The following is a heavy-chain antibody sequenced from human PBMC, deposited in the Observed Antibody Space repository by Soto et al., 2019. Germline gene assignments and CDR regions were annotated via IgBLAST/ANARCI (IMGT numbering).Heavy chain of an antibody. CDR2: IYYSGST. D-gene: IGHD2-15*01. V-gene: IGHV4-31*03. Sequence: QVQLQESGPGLVKPSQTLSLTCTVSGGSISSGGYYWSWIRQHPGKGLEWIGYIYYSGSTYYNPSLKSRVTISVDTSKNQFSLKLSSVTAADTAVYYCARVVVVVAATSGGHYFDYWGQGTLVTVSS. CDR3: ARVVVVVAATSGGHYFDY. J-gene: IGHJ4*02. CDR1: GGSISSGGYY.